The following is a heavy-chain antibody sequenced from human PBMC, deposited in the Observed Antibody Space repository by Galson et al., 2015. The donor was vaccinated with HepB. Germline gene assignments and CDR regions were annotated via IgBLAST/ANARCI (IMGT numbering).Heavy chain of an antibody. V-gene: IGHV5-51*01. CDR2: ISLDDSNT. CDR1: GYSFSTYW. Sequence: QSGAEVKKPGESLKISCKGSGYSFSTYWIGWVRQMPGKGLEWMGLISLDDSNTRYSPAFQGQVTISADRSISTAYLQWNTLQASDTAIYYCARHPPGGRGMDVWGRGTTVTVSS. CDR3: ARHPPGGRGMDV. D-gene: IGHD1-26*01. J-gene: IGHJ6*02.